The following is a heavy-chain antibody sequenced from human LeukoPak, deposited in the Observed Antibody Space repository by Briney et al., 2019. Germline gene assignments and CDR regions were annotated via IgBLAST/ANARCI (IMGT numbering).Heavy chain of an antibody. CDR3: ARHSLTYSSGWFGVVGMDV. CDR2: IGSSSSYI. D-gene: IGHD6-19*01. Sequence: PGGSLRLSCAASGFTFSSYSMNWVRQAPGKGLEWVSSIGSSSSYIYYADSVKGRFTISRDNAKNSLYLQMNSLRAEDTAVYYCARHSLTYSSGWFGVVGMDVWGQGTTVTVSS. CDR1: GFTFSSYS. J-gene: IGHJ6*02. V-gene: IGHV3-21*04.